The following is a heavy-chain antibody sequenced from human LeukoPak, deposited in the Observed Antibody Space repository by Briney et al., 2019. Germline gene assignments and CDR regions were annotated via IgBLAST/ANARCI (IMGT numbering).Heavy chain of an antibody. CDR3: ARPGVGSGRYGAFDI. Sequence: KPSETLSLTCAVSGGSISSGGYSWSWIRQPPGKGLEWIGYIYHSGSTYYNPSLKSRVTMSVDTSKNQFSLKLRSVTAADTAAYYCARPGVGSGRYGAFDIWGQGTMVTVSS. CDR1: GGSISSGGYS. CDR2: IYHSGST. V-gene: IGHV4-30-2*01. D-gene: IGHD5-18*01. J-gene: IGHJ3*02.